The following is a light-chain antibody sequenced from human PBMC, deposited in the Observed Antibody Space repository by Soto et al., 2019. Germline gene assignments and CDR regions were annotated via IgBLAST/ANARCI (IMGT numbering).Light chain of an antibody. CDR1: QTVRNNY. V-gene: IGKV3-20*01. Sequence: EIVMTQSPATLSVSPGERATHSCSASQTVRNNYLAWYQQKPGQAPRLLIYDASSRATGIPDRFSGSGSGTDFTLTISRLEPEDFAVYYCQHYGSSLITFGQGTRLEN. CDR3: QHYGSSLIT. J-gene: IGKJ5*01. CDR2: DAS.